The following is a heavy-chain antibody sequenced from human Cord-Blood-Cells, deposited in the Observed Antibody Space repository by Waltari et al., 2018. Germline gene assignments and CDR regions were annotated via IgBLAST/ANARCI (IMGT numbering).Heavy chain of an antibody. D-gene: IGHD6-13*01. CDR1: GFTFSSYA. J-gene: IGHJ4*02. CDR3: AKGQQLVFDY. V-gene: IGHV3-30*04. CDR2: ISYDGSNK. Sequence: QVQLVESGGGVVQPGRSLRLSCAASGFTFSSYAIHWVRQAPGKGLEWVAVISYDGSNKYYADSVKGRFTISRDNSKNTLYLQMNSLRAEDTAVYYCAKGQQLVFDYWGQGTLVTVSS.